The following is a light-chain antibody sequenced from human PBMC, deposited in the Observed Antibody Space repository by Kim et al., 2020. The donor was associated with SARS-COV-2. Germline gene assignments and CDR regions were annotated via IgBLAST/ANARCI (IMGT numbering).Light chain of an antibody. Sequence: SSELTQDPAVSVALGQTVRITCQGDSLRTYYASWYQQKPGQAPTLVIYGKNNRPSGIPDRFSGSSSGNTASLTVTGAQAVDEADYHCNSRDNSGDHVVFGGGTQLTVL. J-gene: IGLJ2*01. CDR2: GKN. CDR3: NSRDNSGDHVV. CDR1: SLRTYY. V-gene: IGLV3-19*01.